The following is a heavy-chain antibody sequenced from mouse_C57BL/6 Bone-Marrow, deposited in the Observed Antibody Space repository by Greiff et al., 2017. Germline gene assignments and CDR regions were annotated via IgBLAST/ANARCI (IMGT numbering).Heavy chain of an antibody. Sequence: EVQLVESGGGLVKPGGSLKLSCAASGFTFRDYGMHWVRQAPEKGLEWVAYISSGSSNIYYADTVKGRFTISRDNAKNTLFLQMTSLRSEDTAMYYCARGGLFDDWGQGTTLTVSS. D-gene: IGHD2-4*01. CDR2: ISSGSSNI. CDR1: GFTFRDYG. CDR3: ARGGLFDD. V-gene: IGHV5-17*01. J-gene: IGHJ2*01.